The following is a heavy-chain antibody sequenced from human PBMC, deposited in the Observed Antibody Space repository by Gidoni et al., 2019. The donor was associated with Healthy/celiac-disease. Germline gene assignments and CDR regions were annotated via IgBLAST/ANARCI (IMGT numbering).Heavy chain of an antibody. CDR3: TTGIVGAAGAFDI. V-gene: IGHV3-15*01. Sequence: EVQLVESGGGLVKPGGSLRLSCAASGFTFRNAWMSWVRQAPGKGLEWVGRIKSKTDGGTTDYAAPVKGRFTISRDDSKNTLYLQMNSLKTEDTAVYYCTTGIVGAAGAFDIWGQGTMVTVSS. J-gene: IGHJ3*02. D-gene: IGHD1-26*01. CDR2: IKSKTDGGTT. CDR1: GFTFRNAW.